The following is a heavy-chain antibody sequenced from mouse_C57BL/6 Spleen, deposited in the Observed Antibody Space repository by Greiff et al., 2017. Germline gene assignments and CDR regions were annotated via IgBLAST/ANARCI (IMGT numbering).Heavy chain of an antibody. CDR2: IWGAGST. Sequence: QVQLQQSGPGLVEPAQSLSITCTVSGFSLTSYGVSWVRQTPGKGLEWLGVIWGAGSTNYDSALISRLSITKDNSKGQVFLKLNSLQTDDTATYYCANGAVSLWGWGQGTTVSVSS. CDR3: ANGAVSLWG. J-gene: IGHJ4*01. CDR1: GFSLTSYG. V-gene: IGHV2-3*01.